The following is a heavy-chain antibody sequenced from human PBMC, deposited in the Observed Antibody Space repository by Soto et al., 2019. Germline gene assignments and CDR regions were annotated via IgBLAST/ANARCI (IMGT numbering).Heavy chain of an antibody. CDR3: ARAPYGSGSYYYFDG. J-gene: IGHJ4*02. Sequence: PAGSLRLSCAASGFTLSSYWMSWVRQAPGKGLQWVANINRDGNEKYYVDSLKGRFTISRDNAENSLYLQMNTLRAEDTAVYYCARAPYGSGSYYYFDGWGQGTLVTVSS. D-gene: IGHD3-22*01. CDR1: GFTLSSYW. CDR2: INRDGNEK. V-gene: IGHV3-7*03.